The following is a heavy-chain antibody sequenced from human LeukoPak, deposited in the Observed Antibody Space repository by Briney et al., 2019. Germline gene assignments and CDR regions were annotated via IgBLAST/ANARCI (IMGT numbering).Heavy chain of an antibody. V-gene: IGHV1-69*05. CDR3: ARESWVRGVIITRWFDP. J-gene: IGHJ5*02. Sequence: SVKVSCKASGGTFSSYAISWVRQAPGQGLEWMGRIIPIFGTANYAQKFQGRVTITTDESTSTAYMELSSPRSEDTAVYYCARESWVRGVIITRWFDPWGQGTLVTVSS. CDR1: GGTFSSYA. D-gene: IGHD3-10*01. CDR2: IIPIFGTA.